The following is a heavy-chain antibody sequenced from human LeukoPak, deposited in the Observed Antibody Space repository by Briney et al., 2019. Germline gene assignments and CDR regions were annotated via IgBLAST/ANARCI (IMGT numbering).Heavy chain of an antibody. Sequence: PSETLSLTCTVSGGSISSGYYWGWIRQPPGKGLEWIGEINHSGSTNYNPSLKSRVTISVDTSKNQFSLKLSSVTAADTAVYYCARRRVVVVAATVPSLKRYWYFDLWGRGTLVTVSS. J-gene: IGHJ2*01. V-gene: IGHV4-38-2*02. D-gene: IGHD2-15*01. CDR2: INHSGST. CDR1: GGSISSGYY. CDR3: ARRRVVVVAATVPSLKRYWYFDL.